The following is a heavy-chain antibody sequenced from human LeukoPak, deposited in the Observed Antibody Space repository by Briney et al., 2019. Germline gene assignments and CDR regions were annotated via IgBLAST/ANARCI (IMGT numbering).Heavy chain of an antibody. CDR2: ISSSSSTI. D-gene: IGHD3-10*01. J-gene: IGHJ6*02. Sequence: GGSLRLSCGASGFTFSSYSMSWVRQAPGKGLEWVSYISSSSSTIYYADSVKGRFTISRDNAKNSLYLQMNSLRAEDTAVYYCATDRDGFGELLPYYYYGMDVWGQVTTVTVSS. CDR3: ATDRDGFGELLPYYYYGMDV. CDR1: GFTFSSYS. V-gene: IGHV3-48*01.